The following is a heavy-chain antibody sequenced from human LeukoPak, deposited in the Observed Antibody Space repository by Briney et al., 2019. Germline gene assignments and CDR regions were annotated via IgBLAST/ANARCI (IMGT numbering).Heavy chain of an antibody. D-gene: IGHD6-13*01. J-gene: IGHJ4*02. CDR3: AKDGMDSSSRTEPALDY. CDR2: INNDGSGR. Sequence: GGSLRLSCAASGFTFNSSWMRWVRQAPGKGLVWVSPINNDGSGRNYVDSVKGRFTISRDNAKNTLYLQMNSLRAEDTAVYYCAKDGMDSSSRTEPALDYWGQGTLVTVSS. V-gene: IGHV3-74*01. CDR1: GFTFNSSW.